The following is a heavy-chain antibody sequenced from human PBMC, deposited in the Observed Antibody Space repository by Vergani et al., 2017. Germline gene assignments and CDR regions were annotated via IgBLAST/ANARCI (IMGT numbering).Heavy chain of an antibody. Sequence: QVHLVESGGGVVQPGRSLRLSCVVSGFTPSYYGMHWVRQALGKGLEWVAVISYDGTQKYYADSVKGRFTISRDNSKSTLYLQMNSLRTEDTAVYYCATKSCGTPGCQIGYFREWGQGTLVTVSS. D-gene: IGHD1-1*01. V-gene: IGHV3-30*03. J-gene: IGHJ1*01. CDR2: ISYDGTQK. CDR3: ATKSCGTPGCQIGYFRE. CDR1: GFTPSYYG.